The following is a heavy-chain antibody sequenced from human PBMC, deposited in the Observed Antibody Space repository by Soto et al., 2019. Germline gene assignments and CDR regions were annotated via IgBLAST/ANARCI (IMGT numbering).Heavy chain of an antibody. D-gene: IGHD3-3*01. Sequence: GGSLRLSCAASGFTFSSYSMNWVRQAPGKGLEWVSYISSSSSTIYYADSVKGRFTISRDNAKNSLYLQMNSLRAEDTAVYYCASNEFWSAASGPYYFEYWGQGTRVTVAS. J-gene: IGHJ4*02. CDR2: ISSSSSTI. V-gene: IGHV3-48*01. CDR1: GFTFSSYS. CDR3: ASNEFWSAASGPYYFEY.